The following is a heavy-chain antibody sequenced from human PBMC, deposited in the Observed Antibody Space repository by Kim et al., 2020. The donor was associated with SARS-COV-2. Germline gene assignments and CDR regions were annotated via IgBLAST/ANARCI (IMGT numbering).Heavy chain of an antibody. Sequence: ASVKVSCKASGYTFTSYGISWVRQAPGQGLEWMGWISAYNGNTNYAQKLQGRVTMTTDTSTSTAYMELRSLRSDDTAVYYCARGHILTGYYNRRTNYYGMDVWGQGTTVTVSS. CDR3: ARGHILTGYYNRRTNYYGMDV. CDR2: ISAYNGNT. J-gene: IGHJ6*02. D-gene: IGHD3-9*01. V-gene: IGHV1-18*01. CDR1: GYTFTSYG.